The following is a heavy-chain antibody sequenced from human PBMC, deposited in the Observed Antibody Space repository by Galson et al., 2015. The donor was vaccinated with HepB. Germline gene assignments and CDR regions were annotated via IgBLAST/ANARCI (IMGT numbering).Heavy chain of an antibody. Sequence: SLRLSCAASGFTSSNYAMSWVRQAPGKGLEWVSSISGSGGSTYYADSVKGRFTISRDNSKNTLYLQINSLRAEETAVYYCAKTLYYYSQGSYYDEYYYGMDVWGQGTTVTVSS. V-gene: IGHV3-23*01. CDR2: ISGSGGST. J-gene: IGHJ6*02. D-gene: IGHD3-10*01. CDR3: AKTLYYYSQGSYYDEYYYGMDV. CDR1: GFTSSNYA.